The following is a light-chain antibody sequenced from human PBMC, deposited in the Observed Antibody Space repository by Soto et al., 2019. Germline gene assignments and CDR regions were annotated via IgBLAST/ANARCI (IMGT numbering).Light chain of an antibody. V-gene: IGKV3-20*01. CDR2: GVS. J-gene: IGKJ1*01. Sequence: EIVLTQSPGTLSLSPGERATLSCRASQSCSDSYVAWYQQKPGQPPRLLIYGVSSRAYGIPDRFSGSGSGTDFTLTISRLEPEDFAVYYCQHYGYPQWTFGQGTKVDI. CDR3: QHYGYPQWT. CDR1: QSCSDSY.